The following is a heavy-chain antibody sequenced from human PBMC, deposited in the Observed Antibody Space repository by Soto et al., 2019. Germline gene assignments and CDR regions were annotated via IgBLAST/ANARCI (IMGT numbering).Heavy chain of an antibody. Sequence: PGGSLRLSCAASGFTFDAYTMHWVRQAPGKGLEWVSLISWYGGSTYYADSVKGRFTISRDNSKNSLYLQMNSLRTEDTALYYCAKDGNSGSYYLFDYWGQGTLVTVSS. CDR2: ISWYGGST. D-gene: IGHD1-26*01. V-gene: IGHV3-43*01. J-gene: IGHJ4*02. CDR3: AKDGNSGSYYLFDY. CDR1: GFTFDAYT.